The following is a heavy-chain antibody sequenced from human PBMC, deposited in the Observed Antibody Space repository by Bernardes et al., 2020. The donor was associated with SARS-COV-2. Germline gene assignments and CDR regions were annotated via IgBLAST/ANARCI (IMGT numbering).Heavy chain of an antibody. J-gene: IGHJ5*02. Sequence: GGSLRLSCAASGFTFSSYAMSWVRQAPGKGLEWVSAISGSGGSTYYADSVKGRFTISRDNSKNTLYLQMNSLRAEDTAVYYCAKDPPRRIAVAGTNWFDPWGQGTLVTVSS. D-gene: IGHD6-19*01. V-gene: IGHV3-23*01. CDR1: GFTFSSYA. CDR3: AKDPPRRIAVAGTNWFDP. CDR2: ISGSGGST.